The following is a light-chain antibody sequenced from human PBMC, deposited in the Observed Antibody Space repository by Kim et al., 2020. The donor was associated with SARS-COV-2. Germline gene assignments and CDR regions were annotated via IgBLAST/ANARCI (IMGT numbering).Light chain of an antibody. CDR1: SSNSGAGYD. Sequence: RVTIARSGSSSNSGAGYDLHWYQQLPGTSPKLLSYGKSNRPSGVPDRFSGSKSGTSASLAITGLQAEDEADYYCQSYDSSLSGYVFGTGTKVTVL. V-gene: IGLV1-40*01. J-gene: IGLJ1*01. CDR3: QSYDSSLSGYV. CDR2: GKS.